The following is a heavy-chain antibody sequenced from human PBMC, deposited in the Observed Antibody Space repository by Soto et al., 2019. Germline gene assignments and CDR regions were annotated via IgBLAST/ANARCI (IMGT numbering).Heavy chain of an antibody. CDR1: GGSFSGYY. D-gene: IGHD2-15*01. J-gene: IGHJ6*02. V-gene: IGHV4-34*01. Sequence: SETLSLTCAVYGGSFSGYYWSWIRQPPGKGLEWIGEINHSGSTNYNPSLKSRVTITVDTSKNQFSLKLSSVTAADTAVYYCARGRMLGYCSGGSLWSKPPGGGGGMDLCDPGPRVTVYS. CDR2: INHSGST. CDR3: ARGRMLGYCSGGSLWSKPPGGGGGMDL.